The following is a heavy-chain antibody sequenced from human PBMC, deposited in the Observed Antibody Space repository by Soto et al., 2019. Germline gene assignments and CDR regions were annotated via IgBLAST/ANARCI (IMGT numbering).Heavy chain of an antibody. Sequence: PGGSLRLSCAASGFTFRNYNMNWVRQAPGKGLEWLSYISGASGTIYYADSMQGRFTISRDNAKNSLYLQMNSLRAEDTAMYYCARACGYGYGMDVWGQGTTVTVSS. J-gene: IGHJ6*02. D-gene: IGHD2-15*01. CDR1: GFTFRNYN. V-gene: IGHV3-48*01. CDR2: ISGASGTI. CDR3: ARACGYGYGMDV.